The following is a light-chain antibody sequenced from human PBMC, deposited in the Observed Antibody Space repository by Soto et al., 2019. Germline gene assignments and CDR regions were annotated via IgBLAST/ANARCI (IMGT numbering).Light chain of an antibody. CDR2: EVR. J-gene: IGLJ2*01. CDR3: SSYTTSTTQV. CDR1: SSDVGSYNY. Sequence: QSALTQPASVSGSPGQSITISCTGTSSDVGSYNYVSWYQQHPVKAPKLMIYEVRNRPSGVSDRFSGSKSGKTASLTIFGLQAEDEADYYCSSYTTSTTQVFGGGTKLTVL. V-gene: IGLV2-14*01.